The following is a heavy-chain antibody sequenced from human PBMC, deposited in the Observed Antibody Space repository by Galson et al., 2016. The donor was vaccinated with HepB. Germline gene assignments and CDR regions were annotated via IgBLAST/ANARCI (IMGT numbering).Heavy chain of an antibody. Sequence: CAISEDSVSSSSATGNWIRQSPSRGHEWKGRTYYRSKWYNEYAVSVQRRITINPDTSKNQFYLQLNSVTLEDTAVYYCARGVAPWALGSLGFHMDVWGQGTTVTVSS. D-gene: IGHD1-26*01. CDR3: ARGVAPWALGSLGFHMDV. CDR1: EDSVSSSSAT. J-gene: IGHJ6*02. CDR2: TYYRSKWYN. V-gene: IGHV6-1*01.